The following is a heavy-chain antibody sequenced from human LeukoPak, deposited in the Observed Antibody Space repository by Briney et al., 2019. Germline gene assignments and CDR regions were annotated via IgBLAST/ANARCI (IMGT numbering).Heavy chain of an antibody. CDR1: GYSFTSYW. CDR3: ARHPTVAGGFDY. V-gene: IGHV5-51*01. CDR2: IHLGDSET. D-gene: IGHD6-19*01. J-gene: IGHJ4*02. Sequence: GESLKISCKGSGYSFTSYWIGWVRQMPGKCLEWRGIIHLGDSETRYSPSFQSQVTISADKSISNAYLQWSSLKASDTAMYYCARHPTVAGGFDYWGQGTLVTVSS.